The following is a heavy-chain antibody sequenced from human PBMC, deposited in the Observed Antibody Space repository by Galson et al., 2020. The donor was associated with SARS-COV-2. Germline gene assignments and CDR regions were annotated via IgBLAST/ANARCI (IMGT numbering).Heavy chain of an antibody. V-gene: IGHV3-13*01. D-gene: IGHD3-10*01. CDR2: IGTAGDT. Sequence: GGSLRLSCAASGFTFSSYDMHWVRQATGKGLEWVSAIGTAGDTYYPGSVKGRFTISRENAKNSLYLQMNSLRAGDTAVYYCARAGTFGELWGGMDVWGQGTTVTVSS. CDR3: ARAGTFGELWGGMDV. J-gene: IGHJ6*02. CDR1: GFTFSSYD.